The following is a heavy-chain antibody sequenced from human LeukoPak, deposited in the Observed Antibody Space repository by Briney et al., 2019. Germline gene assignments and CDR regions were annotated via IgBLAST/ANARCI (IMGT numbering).Heavy chain of an antibody. V-gene: IGHV4-59*12. CDR3: ARDTSTTYYDFWSGYQAGGFDY. CDR2: IYYSGST. J-gene: IGHJ4*02. D-gene: IGHD3-3*01. CDR1: GGSISSYY. Sequence: SETLSLTCTVSGGSISSYYWSWIRQPPGKGLEWIGYIYYSGSTNYNPSLKSRVTMSVDTSKNQFSLKLSSVTAADTAVYYCARDTSTTYYDFWSGYQAGGFDYWGQGTLVTVSS.